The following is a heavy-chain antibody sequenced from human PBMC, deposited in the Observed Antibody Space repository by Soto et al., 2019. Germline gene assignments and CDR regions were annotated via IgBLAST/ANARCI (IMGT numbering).Heavy chain of an antibody. V-gene: IGHV4-31*03. CDR1: GGSISSGSYY. D-gene: IGHD4-17*01. J-gene: IGHJ5*02. CDR2: IYYSGNT. CDR3: ASVPFGDYAWFDP. Sequence: ASETLSLTCTVSGGSISSGSYYWSWIRQHPGKGPEWIGYIYYSGNTYYKPSLKSRVSISIDTSKNQFSLKLNSVTAADTAVYFCASVPFGDYAWFDPWGQGTLVTVSS.